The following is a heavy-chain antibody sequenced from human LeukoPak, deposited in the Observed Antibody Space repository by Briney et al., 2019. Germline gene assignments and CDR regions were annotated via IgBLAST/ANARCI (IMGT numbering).Heavy chain of an antibody. Sequence: PSETLSLTCTVSGGSISSYYWSWVRQPPGKGLEWIGYIYYSGNTNYNPSLKSRVTISVDTSKNQFSLKLSSVTAADTAVYYCARVAVAGPFDAFDIWGQGTMVTVSS. CDR1: GGSISSYY. CDR3: ARVAVAGPFDAFDI. CDR2: IYYSGNT. V-gene: IGHV4-59*01. J-gene: IGHJ3*02. D-gene: IGHD6-19*01.